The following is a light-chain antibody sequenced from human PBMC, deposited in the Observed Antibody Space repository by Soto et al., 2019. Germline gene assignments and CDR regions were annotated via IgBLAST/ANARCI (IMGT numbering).Light chain of an antibody. CDR1: SPNIGSNT. Sequence: QSVLTQPPSASGTPGQRVTIPCSGSSPNIGSNTVNWYQQLPGTAPKLLIYSKNQRPSGVPDRFSGSKSGTSASLAIRGLQSEDEADYHCAAWDDSLNGVVFGGGTKLTVL. V-gene: IGLV1-44*01. J-gene: IGLJ2*01. CDR3: AAWDDSLNGVV. CDR2: SKN.